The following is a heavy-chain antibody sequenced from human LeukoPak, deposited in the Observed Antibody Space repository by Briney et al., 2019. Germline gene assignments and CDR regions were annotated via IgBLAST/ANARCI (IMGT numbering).Heavy chain of an antibody. CDR2: ISGSGSAI. Sequence: GGSLRLSCVASGFTLSTYEVNWVRQAPGKGLEWVSYISGSGSAIYYADSVKGRFTISRDNAKNSVYLQMNSLRAEDTAVYYCARAPTAYGSGPYSGYYWGQGTLVTVSS. D-gene: IGHD3-10*01. CDR1: GFTLSTYE. J-gene: IGHJ4*02. CDR3: ARAPTAYGSGPYSGYY. V-gene: IGHV3-48*03.